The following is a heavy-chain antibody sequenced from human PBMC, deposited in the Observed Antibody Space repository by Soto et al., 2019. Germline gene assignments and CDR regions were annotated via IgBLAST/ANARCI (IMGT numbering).Heavy chain of an antibody. CDR2: IIPVLGPA. CDR1: GVTYNTFD. Sequence: GASVTVSCRASGVTYNTFDVSWVRQAPGQGLEWMGGIIPVLGPAFYAQKFQGRVTITADKSTSTAYLELTSLRSEDTAVYYCVRAAKRYFDYWGQGTLVTVSS. V-gene: IGHV1-69*06. CDR3: VRAAKRYFDY. J-gene: IGHJ4*02. D-gene: IGHD6-25*01.